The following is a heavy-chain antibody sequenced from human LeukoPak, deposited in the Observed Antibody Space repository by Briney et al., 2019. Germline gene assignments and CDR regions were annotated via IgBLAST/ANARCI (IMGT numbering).Heavy chain of an antibody. CDR2: MSYEGSNI. J-gene: IGHJ5*02. D-gene: IGHD6-13*01. CDR3: AKDYLSNWYNFFDL. CDR1: GFTFSNYG. Sequence: GGSLSLSCAASGFTFSNYGMHWVRKAQAQGLEWAALMSYEGSNIKYADSVQGRFTISRDNSKNTLYLQMNSLRTEDTAVYYCAKDYLSNWYNFFDLWGQGTLVSVSS. V-gene: IGHV3-30*18.